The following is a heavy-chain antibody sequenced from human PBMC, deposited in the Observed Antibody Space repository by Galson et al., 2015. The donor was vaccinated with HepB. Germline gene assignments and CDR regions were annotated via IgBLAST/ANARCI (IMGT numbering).Heavy chain of an antibody. J-gene: IGHJ4*02. CDR2: IYSGGST. V-gene: IGHV3-66*01. CDR1: GFTVSRNY. D-gene: IGHD5-18*01. Sequence: SLRLSCAASGFTVSRNYMSWVRQGPGKGLEWVSVIYSGGSTYYAGSVKGRFTISRDNSKNTLYLQMNSLRAEDTAVYYCAKLGDVDTAMVTPFDYWGQGTLVTVSS. CDR3: AKLGDVDTAMVTPFDY.